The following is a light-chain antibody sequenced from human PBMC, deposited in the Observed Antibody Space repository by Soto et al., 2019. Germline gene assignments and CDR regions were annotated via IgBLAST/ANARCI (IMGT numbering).Light chain of an antibody. CDR2: DAS. J-gene: IGKJ1*01. CDR1: QSVSNYY. Sequence: EIVLTQSPGTLSLSPGERATLSCRASQSVSNYYLAWYQQKPGQAPRLLIYDASSRATGIPDRFSGSGSGTDFTLTISRLEPEDFAVYYCQQYGSSWTFGQGTKVDIK. V-gene: IGKV3-20*01. CDR3: QQYGSSWT.